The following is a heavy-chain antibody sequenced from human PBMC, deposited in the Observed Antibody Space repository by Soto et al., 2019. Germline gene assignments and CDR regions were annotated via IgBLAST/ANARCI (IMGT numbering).Heavy chain of an antibody. CDR2: IYPGDSDT. D-gene: IGHD3-22*01. CDR3: TSTYYYDSRGYSYYYGMDV. V-gene: IGHV5-51*01. J-gene: IGHJ6*02. Sequence: PGESLKISCKGFGYSFSTNWIGWVRQMPGKGLEWMGIIYPGDSDTRHSPSFQGQVTISADESISTAYLQWSSLKASDTAMYYCTSTYYYDSRGYSYYYGMDVWGRGTTVTVSS. CDR1: GYSFSTNW.